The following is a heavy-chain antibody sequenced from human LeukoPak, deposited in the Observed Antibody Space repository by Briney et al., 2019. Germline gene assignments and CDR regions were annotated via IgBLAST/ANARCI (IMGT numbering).Heavy chain of an antibody. CDR2: ISSTGNTI. V-gene: IGHV3-48*03. J-gene: IGHJ3*02. Sequence: GGSLRLSCAASGFAFNNYEVNWVRQAPGKGLEWISYISSTGNTIKYADSVKGRFTISRDNAKNSLYLQMNSLRAEDTAVYYCARDSRYRSGGTCYSWTFDIWGQGTMVTVSS. CDR1: GFAFNNYE. CDR3: ARDSRYRSGGTCYSWTFDI. D-gene: IGHD2-15*01.